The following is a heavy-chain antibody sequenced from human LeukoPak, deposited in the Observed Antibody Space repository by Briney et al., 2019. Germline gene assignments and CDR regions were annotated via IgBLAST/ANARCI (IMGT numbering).Heavy chain of an antibody. J-gene: IGHJ4*02. CDR2: ISGSGGST. CDR1: GFTFSSYA. D-gene: IGHD2-15*01. CDR3: RAVVVAAAVVYYFDY. Sequence: PGGSLRLSCAVSGFTFSSYAMSWVRQAPGKGPEWVSAISGSGGSTYYADSVKGRFTISRDNSKNTLYLQMNSLRAEDTAVYYCRAVVVAAAVVYYFDYWGQGTLVTVSS. V-gene: IGHV3-23*01.